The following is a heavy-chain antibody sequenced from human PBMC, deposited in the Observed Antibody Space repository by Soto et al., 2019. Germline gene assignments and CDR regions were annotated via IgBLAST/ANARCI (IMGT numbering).Heavy chain of an antibody. CDR2: INPNSGGT. D-gene: IGHD3-9*01. Sequence: VSLKVCCKASGYTFTGYYMHWVRQAPGKGLEWMGWINPNSGGTNYAQKFQGWVTMTRDTSISTAYMELSRLRSDDTAVYYCARGLGYDIPHGPLIYNWFDPWGQGTLVTVSS. CDR3: ARGLGYDIPHGPLIYNWFDP. J-gene: IGHJ5*02. CDR1: GYTFTGYY. V-gene: IGHV1-2*04.